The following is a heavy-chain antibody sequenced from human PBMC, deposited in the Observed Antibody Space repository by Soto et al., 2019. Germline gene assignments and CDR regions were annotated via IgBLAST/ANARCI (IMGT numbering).Heavy chain of an antibody. V-gene: IGHV4-59*01. CDR3: ARDHPHSYGVYYFDY. Sequence: SETLSLTCTVSGGSISNYYWNWIRQSPGKGLEWIGYIYSSGSTHYNPSLQNRVTISIDTSKNQVSLKVNSVTAADTAVYYCARDHPHSYGVYYFDYWGLGTPVTVS. D-gene: IGHD5-18*01. CDR2: IYSSGST. J-gene: IGHJ4*02. CDR1: GGSISNYY.